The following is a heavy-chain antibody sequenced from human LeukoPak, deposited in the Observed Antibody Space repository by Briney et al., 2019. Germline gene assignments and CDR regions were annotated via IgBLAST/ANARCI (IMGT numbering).Heavy chain of an antibody. CDR2: ISSSGSYI. CDR3: ARDRVAAAEDY. V-gene: IGHV3-21*01. CDR1: GFTFSSYN. Sequence: GGSLRLSCAASGFTFSSYNMNWVRQAPGKGLEWVSSISSSGSYIYYADSVKGRFTISRDNAKNSLYLQMNSLRAEDTAVYYCARDRVAAAEDYWGQGTLVTVSS. D-gene: IGHD6-13*01. J-gene: IGHJ4*02.